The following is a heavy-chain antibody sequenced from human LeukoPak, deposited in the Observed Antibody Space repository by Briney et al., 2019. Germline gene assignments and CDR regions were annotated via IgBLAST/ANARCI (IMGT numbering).Heavy chain of an antibody. Sequence: SQTLSLTCAVSGGSISSGGYSWSWIRQPPGKGLEWIGYIYHSGSTYYNPSLKSRVTISVDRSKNQFSLKLSSVTAADTAVYYCSTERAVAGIFNYWGQGTLVTVSS. D-gene: IGHD6-19*01. CDR2: IYHSGST. CDR3: STERAVAGIFNY. V-gene: IGHV4-30-2*01. CDR1: GGSISSGGYS. J-gene: IGHJ4*02.